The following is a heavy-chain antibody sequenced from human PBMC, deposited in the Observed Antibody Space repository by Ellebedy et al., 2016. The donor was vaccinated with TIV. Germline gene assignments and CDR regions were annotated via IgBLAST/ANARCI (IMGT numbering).Heavy chain of an antibody. J-gene: IGHJ4*02. CDR3: ARGGPYDYVWGSYRHYDY. V-gene: IGHV1-18*01. CDR2: VSPYDGNT. D-gene: IGHD3-16*02. CDR1: GYTFTSYG. Sequence: AASVKVSCKASGYTFTSYGISWVRQAPGQGLEWMGWVSPYDGNTNYAQNLQGRVTMTRNTSISTAYMELSSLRSEDTAVYYCARGGPYDYVWGSYRHYDYWGQGTLVTVSS.